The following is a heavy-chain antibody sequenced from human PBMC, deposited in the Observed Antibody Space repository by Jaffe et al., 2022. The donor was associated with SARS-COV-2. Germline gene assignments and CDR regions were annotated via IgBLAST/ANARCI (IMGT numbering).Heavy chain of an antibody. CDR1: GFTFSSYA. J-gene: IGHJ4*02. CDR2: ISYDGSNK. CDR3: ASPDGYRDY. Sequence: QVQLVESGGGVVQPGRSLRLSCAASGFTFSSYAMHWVRQAPGKGLEWVAVISYDGSNKYYADSVKGRFTISRDNSKNTLYLQMNSLRAEDTAVYYCASPDGYRDYWGQGTLVTVSS. D-gene: IGHD5-12*01. V-gene: IGHV3-30-3*01.